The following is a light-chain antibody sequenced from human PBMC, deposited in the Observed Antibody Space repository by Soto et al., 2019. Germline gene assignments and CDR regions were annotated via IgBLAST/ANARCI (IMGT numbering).Light chain of an antibody. CDR1: SSNIGAGYD. CDR2: GNS. CDR3: HSYDSSLSVGV. J-gene: IGLJ3*02. Sequence: QSVLTQPPSVSGAPGQRVTISCTGSSSNIGAGYDVHWYQQLPGTAPKLLIYGNSNRPSGVPDRFSGSKSGTSASLAITGLQADDDAYYYCHSYDSSLSVGVFGGGTTLTLL. V-gene: IGLV1-40*01.